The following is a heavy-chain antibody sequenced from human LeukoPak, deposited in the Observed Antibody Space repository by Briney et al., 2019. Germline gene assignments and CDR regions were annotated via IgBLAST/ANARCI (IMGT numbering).Heavy chain of an antibody. CDR1: GFTFSSYG. D-gene: IGHD5-18*01. J-gene: IGHJ4*02. V-gene: IGHV3-21*04. CDR3: AKDLSRGYSYGYSPSDFDY. CDR2: ISSSSSYI. Sequence: PGGSLRLSCAASGFTFSSYGMHWVRQAPGKGLEWVSSISSSSSYIYYADSVKGRFTISRDNAKNSLYLQMNSLRAEDTAVYYCAKDLSRGYSYGYSPSDFDYWGQGTLVTVSS.